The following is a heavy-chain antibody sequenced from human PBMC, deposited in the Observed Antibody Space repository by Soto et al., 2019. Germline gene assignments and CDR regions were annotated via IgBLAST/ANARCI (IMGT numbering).Heavy chain of an antibody. Sequence: GWSLRLSCASSVFTFISYAMSWVRQAPGKGLEWVSAISGSGGSTYYADSVKGRFTISRDNSKNTLYLQMNSLRAEDTAVYYCAKNYYDSSGYYGGEYYYYGMDVWGQGTTVTVSS. V-gene: IGHV3-23*01. J-gene: IGHJ6*02. CDR2: ISGSGGST. CDR3: AKNYYDSSGYYGGEYYYYGMDV. D-gene: IGHD3-22*01. CDR1: VFTFISYA.